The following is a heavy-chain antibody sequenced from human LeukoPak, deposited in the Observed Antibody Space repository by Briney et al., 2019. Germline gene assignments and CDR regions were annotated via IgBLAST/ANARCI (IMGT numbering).Heavy chain of an antibody. CDR2: INHSGST. D-gene: IGHD3-10*01. CDR3: ARGSYGYYGSGSYYYYYYYMDV. J-gene: IGHJ6*03. V-gene: IGHV4-34*01. CDR1: GGSFSGYY. Sequence: PSETLSLTCAVYGGSFSGYYWSWIRQPPGKGLEWIGEINHSGSTNYNPSLKSRVTISVDTPKNQFSLKLSSVTAADTAVYYCARGSYGYYGSGSYYYYYYYMDVWGKGTTVTVSS.